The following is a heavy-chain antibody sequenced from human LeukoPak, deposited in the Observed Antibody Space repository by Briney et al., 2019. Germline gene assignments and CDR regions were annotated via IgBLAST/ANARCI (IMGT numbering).Heavy chain of an antibody. J-gene: IGHJ6*03. D-gene: IGHD3-10*01. CDR2: IKQDGRDK. Sequence: GGSLRLSCAASGFTFSRFWMSWVRQAPGKGLEWVANIKQDGRDKYYVDSVKGRFTISRDNAKNSLYLQMSGLRAEDTAVYYCARVRYYYASGSYWYYYYYYMDVWGKGTTVTISS. CDR3: ARVRYYYASGSYWYYYYYYMDV. V-gene: IGHV3-7*01. CDR1: GFTFSRFW.